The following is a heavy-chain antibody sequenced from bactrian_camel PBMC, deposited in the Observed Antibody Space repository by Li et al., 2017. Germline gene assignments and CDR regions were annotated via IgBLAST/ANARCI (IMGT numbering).Heavy chain of an antibody. Sequence: QLVESGGGLVQPGGSLRLSCAASGFTFSTYALSWFRQTPGKGVEWVSGINNVGDRTYYSESVKGRFTISRDNAKNTVYLLMNSLKPEDTAVYYCVRPGPDARGGFDHWGQGTQVTVS. CDR1: GFTFSTYA. CDR2: INNVGDRT. V-gene: IGHV3S40*01. J-gene: IGHJ4*01. CDR3: VRPGPDARGGFDH. D-gene: IGHD1*01.